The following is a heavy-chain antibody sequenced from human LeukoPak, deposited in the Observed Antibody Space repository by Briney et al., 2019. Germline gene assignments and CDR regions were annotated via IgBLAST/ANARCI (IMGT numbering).Heavy chain of an antibody. V-gene: IGHV3-49*04. CDR3: TRVGSSSSFDY. J-gene: IGHJ4*02. D-gene: IGHD6-6*01. CDR2: IRSKAYGGTT. CDR1: GFTFGDYA. Sequence: PGRSLRLSCTPSGFTFGDYAMSWVRQAPGKGLEWVGFIRSKAYGGTTEYAASVKGRFTISRDDSKSIAYLQMNSLKTEDTAVYYCTRVGSSSSFDYWGQGTLVTVSS.